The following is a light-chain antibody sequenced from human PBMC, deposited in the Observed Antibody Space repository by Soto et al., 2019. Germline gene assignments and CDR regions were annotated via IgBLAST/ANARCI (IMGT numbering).Light chain of an antibody. CDR2: AAS. CDR1: QTMTRAY. V-gene: IGKV3-20*01. J-gene: IGKJ2*01. Sequence: ESVFILSPGPLSLSPGERATLSCRASQTMTRAYLAWYQQKPGQAPRLLIYAASYRATGIPDKFSGSGSGTDFSLTISRLEPEDSAVYYCHQYHSPPQPLGQGTKVDIK. CDR3: HQYHSPPQP.